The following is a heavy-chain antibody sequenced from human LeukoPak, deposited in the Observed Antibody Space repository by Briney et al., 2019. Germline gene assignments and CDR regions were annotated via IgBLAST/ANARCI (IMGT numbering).Heavy chain of an antibody. Sequence: SETLSLTCTVSGVSINNYYWSWVRQPPGKGLEWIGHIYYSGSTNTNYNPSLKSRVTISVDTSKNQFSLKLNSVTAADTAVYYCATRSYYDTSGVYGMDVWGQGTTVTVSS. CDR2: IYYSGSTNT. CDR1: GVSINNYY. V-gene: IGHV4-59*08. J-gene: IGHJ6*02. D-gene: IGHD3-22*01. CDR3: ATRSYYDTSGVYGMDV.